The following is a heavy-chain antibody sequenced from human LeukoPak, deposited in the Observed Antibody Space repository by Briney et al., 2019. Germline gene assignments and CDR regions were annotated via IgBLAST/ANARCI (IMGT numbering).Heavy chain of an antibody. CDR1: GYTFTSYY. Sequence: ASVKVSCKASGYTFTSYYMHWVRQAPGQGLEWMGIINPSCGSTSYAQKFQGRVTMTRDTSTSTVYMELSSLRSEDTAVYYCARPKYCSSTSCYLGIDYWGQGTLVTVSS. CDR2: INPSCGST. D-gene: IGHD2-2*01. CDR3: ARPKYCSSTSCYLGIDY. V-gene: IGHV1-46*01. J-gene: IGHJ4*02.